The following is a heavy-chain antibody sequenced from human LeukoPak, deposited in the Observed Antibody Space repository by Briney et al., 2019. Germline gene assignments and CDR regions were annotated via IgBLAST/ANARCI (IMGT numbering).Heavy chain of an antibody. Sequence: SETLSFTCTVSGVSISSDDYFWGWIRQPPGKGLEWIGYIYYSGSTNYNSSLTSRVTISVDTSKNQFSLKLNSVTAADTAVYYCARGPYYSDSVTYSFDYWGQGALVTVSS. CDR1: GVSISSDDYF. D-gene: IGHD3-22*01. V-gene: IGHV4-61*08. J-gene: IGHJ4*02. CDR3: ARGPYYSDSVTYSFDY. CDR2: IYYSGST.